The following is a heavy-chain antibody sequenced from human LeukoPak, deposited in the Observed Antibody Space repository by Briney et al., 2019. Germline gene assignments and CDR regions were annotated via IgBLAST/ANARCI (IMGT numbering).Heavy chain of an antibody. J-gene: IGHJ4*02. CDR2: TSNTGNHI. D-gene: IGHD3-22*01. CDR3: ARDRAFYDSSAYYGHFDY. V-gene: IGHV3-21*06. CDR1: EFSFSAYS. Sequence: GGSLRLSCSASEFSFSAYSMNWVRQAPGKGLEWVSSTSNTGNHIYYADSVKGRFTISRDNAKNSLYLQMNSLRGEDTAVYYCARDRAFYDSSAYYGHFDYWGQGALVTVSS.